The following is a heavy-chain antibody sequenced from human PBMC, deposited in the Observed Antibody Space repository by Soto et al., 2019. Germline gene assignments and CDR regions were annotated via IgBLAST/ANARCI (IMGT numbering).Heavy chain of an antibody. CDR2: IYYSGTT. Sequence: SETLSLTCTVSGGSISSSSYYWGWIRQPPGKGLEWIGSIYYSGTTYYNPSLKSRVAVSVDTSKNQFCLKLSSVTAADTAVYYCARRITKPEGFDYCGQGTLVTVPS. CDR3: ARRITKPEGFDY. D-gene: IGHD3-10*01. CDR1: GGSISSSSYY. V-gene: IGHV4-39*01. J-gene: IGHJ4*02.